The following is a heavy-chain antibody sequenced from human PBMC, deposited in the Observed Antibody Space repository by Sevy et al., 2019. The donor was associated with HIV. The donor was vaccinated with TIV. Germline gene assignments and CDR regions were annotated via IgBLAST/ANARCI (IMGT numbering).Heavy chain of an antibody. V-gene: IGHV4-61*02. J-gene: IGHJ6*02. D-gene: IGHD1-26*01. Sequence: SETLSLTCTVSGDSISSGDSFWSWIRQPAGRGLEWIGRIYASGRTMYNPSLKSRLTLSVDTSKNKFSLELTSVTAADTAVYYCARDGSKRDYYYAMDVWGQGTPVTVSS. CDR3: ARDGSKRDYYYAMDV. CDR2: IYASGRT. CDR1: GDSISSGDSF.